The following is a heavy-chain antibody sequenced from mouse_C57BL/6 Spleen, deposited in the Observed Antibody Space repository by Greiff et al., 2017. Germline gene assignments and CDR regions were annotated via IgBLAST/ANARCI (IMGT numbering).Heavy chain of an antibody. D-gene: IGHD1-1*01. CDR1: GFTFSDYG. Sequence: EVKLVESGGGLVKPGGSLKLSCAASGFTFSDYGMHWVRQAPEKGLEWVAYISSGSSTIYYADTVKGRFTISRDNAKNTLFLQMTSLRSEDTAMYYCARPDYGNWYFDVWGTGTTVTVSS. CDR3: ARPDYGNWYFDV. V-gene: IGHV5-17*01. J-gene: IGHJ1*03. CDR2: ISSGSSTI.